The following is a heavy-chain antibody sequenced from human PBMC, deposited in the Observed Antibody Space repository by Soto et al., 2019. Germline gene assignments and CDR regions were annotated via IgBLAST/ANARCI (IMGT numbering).Heavy chain of an antibody. J-gene: IGHJ4*02. CDR3: ATSYGNAWYTY. CDR1: GGSISSGGYY. CDR2: IYYSGST. D-gene: IGHD6-13*01. Sequence: ASETLSLTCTVSGGSISSGGYYWSWIRQHPGKGLEWIGYIYYSGSTYYNPSLKSRVTISVDTSKNQFSLQLSSVTAEDTAVYYCATSYGNAWYTYWGQGTQVTVSS. V-gene: IGHV4-31*03.